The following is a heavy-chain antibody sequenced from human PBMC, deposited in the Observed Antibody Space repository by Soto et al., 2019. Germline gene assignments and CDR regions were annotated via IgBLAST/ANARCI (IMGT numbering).Heavy chain of an antibody. J-gene: IGHJ3*02. CDR3: ASYCSSTSCYADAFDI. Sequence: SETLSLTCTVSGGSISSYYWSWIRQPPGKGLEWIGYIYYSGSTNYNPSLKSRVTISVDTSKNQFSLKLSSVTAADTAVYYCASYCSSTSCYADAFDIWGQGTMVTVSS. CDR1: GGSISSYY. D-gene: IGHD2-2*01. CDR2: IYYSGST. V-gene: IGHV4-59*01.